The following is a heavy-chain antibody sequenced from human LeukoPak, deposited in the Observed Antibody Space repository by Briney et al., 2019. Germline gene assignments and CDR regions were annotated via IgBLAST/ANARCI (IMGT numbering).Heavy chain of an antibody. CDR2: IYYSGST. J-gene: IGHJ4*02. V-gene: IGHV4-59*01. CDR3: ARSYDFWSGYYDY. D-gene: IGHD3-3*01. CDR1: GGSISSYY. Sequence: PSETLSLTCTVSGGSISSYYWSWIRQPPGKGLEWIGYIYYSGSTNYNPSLKSRVTISVDTSKNQFSLKLSSVTAADTAVYYRARSYDFWSGYYDYWGQGTLVTVSS.